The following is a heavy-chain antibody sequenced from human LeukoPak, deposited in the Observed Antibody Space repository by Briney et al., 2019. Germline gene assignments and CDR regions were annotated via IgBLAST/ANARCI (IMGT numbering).Heavy chain of an antibody. D-gene: IGHD3-22*01. CDR1: GFTFSDYG. CDR3: ARGVDYYENSGTIDY. J-gene: IGHJ4*02. CDR2: IWYDGSNK. V-gene: IGHV3-33*01. Sequence: GKSLRLSCTASGFTFSDYGMHWVRQPPGKGLEWVAIIWYDGSNKTYEDSVKGRFTISRDNSKNTPYLQMNSLRAEDTAVYYCARGVDYYENSGTIDYWGQGTLVTVSS.